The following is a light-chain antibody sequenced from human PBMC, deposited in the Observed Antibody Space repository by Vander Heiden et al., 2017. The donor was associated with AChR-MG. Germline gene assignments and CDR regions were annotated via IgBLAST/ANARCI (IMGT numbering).Light chain of an antibody. Sequence: QSALTPPPSASGSPGQSVTISCTGTSSDVGGYNYVSWYQQHPGKAPKLMIYEVSKRPSGVPDRFSGSKSGNTASLTVSGLQAEDEADYYCSSYAGSSRMFGGGTKLTVL. J-gene: IGLJ3*02. CDR1: SSDVGGYNY. V-gene: IGLV2-8*01. CDR3: SSYAGSSRM. CDR2: EVS.